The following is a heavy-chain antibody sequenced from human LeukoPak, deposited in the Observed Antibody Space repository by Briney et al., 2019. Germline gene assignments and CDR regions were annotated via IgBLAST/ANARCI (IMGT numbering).Heavy chain of an antibody. CDR1: GFTFSSYS. Sequence: GGSLRLSCAASGFTFSSYSMNWVRQAPGKGREWVSYISSSSSTIYYADSVKGRFTISRDNAKNSLYLQMNSLRGEDTAVYYCAGQGYSGSYYLDYWGQGTLVTVSS. CDR2: ISSSSSTI. J-gene: IGHJ4*02. D-gene: IGHD1-26*01. CDR3: AGQGYSGSYYLDY. V-gene: IGHV3-48*01.